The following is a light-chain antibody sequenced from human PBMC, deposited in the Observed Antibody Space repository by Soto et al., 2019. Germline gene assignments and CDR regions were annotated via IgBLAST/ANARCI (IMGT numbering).Light chain of an antibody. CDR3: HKFNSYPIT. Sequence: AIQLXQSPSSLSASVGDRVTITCRASQDIRGALAWYQQKPGKAPKMLIYDVSTLESGVPLRFSGSSSGTDFTLTISSLQPVDFATYYCHKFNSYPITFGQGTRLEIK. CDR2: DVS. V-gene: IGKV1-13*02. CDR1: QDIRGA. J-gene: IGKJ5*01.